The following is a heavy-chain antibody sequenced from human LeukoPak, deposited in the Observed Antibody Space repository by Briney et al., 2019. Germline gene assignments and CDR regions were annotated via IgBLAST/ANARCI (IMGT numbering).Heavy chain of an antibody. CDR1: GYTFSSYN. Sequence: GGSLRLSCAASGYTFSSYNMNWVRHAPGKGLEWASSISSSSSYIYYADLVKGRFTIYRDNAKNSLYLQMNSLRAEDTAIYYCAKQDTSMDYFDYWGRGTLVSVSS. D-gene: IGHD5-18*01. CDR2: ISSSSSYI. J-gene: IGHJ4*02. CDR3: AKQDTSMDYFDY. V-gene: IGHV3-21*04.